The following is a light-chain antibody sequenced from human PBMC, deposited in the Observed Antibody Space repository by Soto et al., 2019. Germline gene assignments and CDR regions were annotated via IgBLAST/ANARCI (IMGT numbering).Light chain of an antibody. V-gene: IGLV7-46*01. CDR3: LFSYSSAVV. CDR2: DTS. Sequence: QAVVTQEPSLTVSPGGTVTLTCGSSTGAVTNDHYPYWFQQKSGQAPRTLIYDTSNKHSWTPARFSGSLLGGKAALYLSGAQPEDEAEYYCLFSYSSAVVFGGGTKLTVL. J-gene: IGLJ2*01. CDR1: TGAVTNDHY.